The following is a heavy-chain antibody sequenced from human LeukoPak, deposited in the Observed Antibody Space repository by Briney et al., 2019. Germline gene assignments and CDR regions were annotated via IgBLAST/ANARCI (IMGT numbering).Heavy chain of an antibody. CDR2: IYYSGST. V-gene: IGHV4-39*07. CDR1: GGSISSSSYY. Sequence: SETLSLTCTVSGGSISSSSYYWGWIRQPPGKGLEWIGSIYYSGSTYYNPSLKSRVTISVDTSKNQFSLKLSSVTAADTAVYCCARVLAPEYYYYYMDVWGKGTTVTVSS. CDR3: ARVLAPEYYYYYMDV. J-gene: IGHJ6*03.